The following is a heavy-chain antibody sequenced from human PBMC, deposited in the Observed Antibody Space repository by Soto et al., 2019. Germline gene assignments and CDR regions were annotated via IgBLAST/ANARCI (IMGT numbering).Heavy chain of an antibody. Sequence: GGSLRLSCAASGFTFSSYAMHWVRQAPGKGLEWVAVISYDGSNKYYADSVKGRFTISRDNSKNTLYLQMNSLRAEDTAVYYCARDDSFRYSGNAGYFDYWGQGTLVTVSS. CDR1: GFTFSSYA. CDR2: ISYDGSNK. J-gene: IGHJ4*02. CDR3: ARDDSFRYSGNAGYFDY. V-gene: IGHV3-30-3*01. D-gene: IGHD1-26*01.